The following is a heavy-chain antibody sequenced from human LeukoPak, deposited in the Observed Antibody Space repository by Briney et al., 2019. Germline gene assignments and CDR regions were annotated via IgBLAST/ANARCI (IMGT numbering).Heavy chain of an antibody. CDR3: AKLAGDYYDSSGYQQYFDY. CDR1: GFTFSSYA. Sequence: PGGSLRLSCAASGFTFSSYAMSWVRQAPGKGLEWVSAISGSGGSTYYADSVKGRFTISRDNSKNTLYLQMNSLRAEGTAVYYCAKLAGDYYDSSGYQQYFDYWGQGTLVTVSS. V-gene: IGHV3-23*01. CDR2: ISGSGGST. J-gene: IGHJ4*02. D-gene: IGHD3-22*01.